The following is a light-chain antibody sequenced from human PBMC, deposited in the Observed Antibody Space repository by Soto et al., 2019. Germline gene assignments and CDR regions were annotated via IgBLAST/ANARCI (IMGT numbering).Light chain of an antibody. J-gene: IGKJ1*01. V-gene: IGKV3-11*01. CDR1: QSVSSY. CDR2: DAS. CDR3: QRYGNSPWT. Sequence: EIVLTQSPATLSLSPGERATLSCRASQSVSSYLAWYQQKPGQAPRLLIYDASNRATGIPARFSGSGSGTDFTLTISRLEPEDFAVYYCQRYGNSPWTFGQGTKVDIK.